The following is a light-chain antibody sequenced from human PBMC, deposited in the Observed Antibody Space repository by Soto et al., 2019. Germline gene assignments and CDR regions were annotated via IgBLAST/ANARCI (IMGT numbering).Light chain of an antibody. J-gene: IGKJ1*01. V-gene: IGKV3-20*01. Sequence: DIVMTQYPATRSVSPGERATLSCMGSQSVSSNLAWYQQKPGQAPRLLIYGTSNRATGIPDRFSGSGSGTDFSLTISSLEPGDLAVYYCQQYGSSPRTFGQGAMVDIK. CDR1: QSVSSN. CDR2: GTS. CDR3: QQYGSSPRT.